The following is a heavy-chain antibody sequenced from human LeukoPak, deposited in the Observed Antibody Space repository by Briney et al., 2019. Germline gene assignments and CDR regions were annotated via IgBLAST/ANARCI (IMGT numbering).Heavy chain of an antibody. CDR3: ARGGYTSSLYDY. CDR2: INPINPNSDDI. V-gene: IGHV1-2*02. CDR1: GYTFTAYY. J-gene: IGHJ4*02. Sequence: ASVRVSCKTSGYTFTAYYMHWVRQAPGQGLEWMGWINPINPNSDDIHYAQKFRGRVTMTRDTSISPAYVELSSLRADDTAVYYCARGGYTSSLYDYWGQATLVTVSS. D-gene: IGHD6-13*01.